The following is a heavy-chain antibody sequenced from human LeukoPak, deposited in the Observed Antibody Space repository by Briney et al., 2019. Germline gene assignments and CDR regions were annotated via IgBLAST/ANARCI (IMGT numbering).Heavy chain of an antibody. CDR1: GCSISSGYY. V-gene: IGHV4-38-2*02. J-gene: IGHJ5*02. CDR2: IYHSGST. D-gene: IGHD3-9*01. CDR3: ARLTGYSSESWFDP. Sequence: SETLSLTCTVSGCSISSGYYWGWIRQPPGKGLERIGSIYHSGSTYYNPPLKSRVTISVHTSKNQFSLKLSSVTAADTAVYYCARLTGYSSESWFDPWGQGTLVTVSS.